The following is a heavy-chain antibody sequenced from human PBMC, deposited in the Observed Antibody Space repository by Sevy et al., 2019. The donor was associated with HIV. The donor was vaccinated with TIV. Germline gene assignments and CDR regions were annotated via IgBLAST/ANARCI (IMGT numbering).Heavy chain of an antibody. CDR1: GFTFSNYW. J-gene: IGHJ4*02. CDR2: INPYRNKV. CDR3: ARGPADYSTGWSAD. Sequence: GGSLRLSCAVSGFTFSNYWMHWVRQAPGKGLLLVSRINPYRNKVTYAESVRGRFTISRDNAKNTLYLQMSSLRADDTAIYYGARGPADYSTGWSADWGQGTLVTVSS. D-gene: IGHD6-19*01. V-gene: IGHV3-74*01.